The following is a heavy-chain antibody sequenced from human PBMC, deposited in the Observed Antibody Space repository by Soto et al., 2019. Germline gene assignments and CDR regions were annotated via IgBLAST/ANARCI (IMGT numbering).Heavy chain of an antibody. J-gene: IGHJ6*02. V-gene: IGHV3-48*02. D-gene: IGHD1-26*01. CDR1: GFTFSSYS. CDR3: ARDGAIVPYYYYGMDV. CDR2: ISSSSSTL. Sequence: GGSLRLSCAASGFTFSSYSMNWVRQAPGKGLEWVSYISSSSSTLYYADPVKGRFTISRDNAKNSLYLQMNSLRDEDTAVYYCARDGAIVPYYYYGMDVWGQGTTVTVSS.